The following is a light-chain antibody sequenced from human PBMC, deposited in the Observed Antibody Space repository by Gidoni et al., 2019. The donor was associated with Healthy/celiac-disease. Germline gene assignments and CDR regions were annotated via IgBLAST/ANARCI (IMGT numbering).Light chain of an antibody. J-gene: IGKJ5*01. CDR3: QQRRNWPLIT. CDR2: DAS. CDR1: QSVSSY. Sequence: ELVLTQSPATLLLSPGDRATLSCRVSQSVSSYLAWYQQNPGQAPRLLIYDASNRANGIPARFSGSGSGTDFNLTISSLEPEDFAVYYCQQRRNWPLITFGQGTRLEIK. V-gene: IGKV3-11*01.